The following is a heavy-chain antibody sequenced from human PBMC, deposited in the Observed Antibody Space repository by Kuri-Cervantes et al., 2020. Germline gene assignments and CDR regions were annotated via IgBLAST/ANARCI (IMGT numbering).Heavy chain of an antibody. J-gene: IGHJ4*02. V-gene: IGHV3-69-1*01. CDR1: GFTFSDYY. CDR3: ARASYDSSGYFY. CDR2: ISSSSTI. Sequence: GESLKISCAASGFTFSDYYMSWIRQAPGKGLEWVSYISSSSTIYYADSVKGRFTISRDNAKNSLYLQMNSLRDEDTAVYYCARASYDSSGYFYWGQGTLVTVSS. D-gene: IGHD3-22*01.